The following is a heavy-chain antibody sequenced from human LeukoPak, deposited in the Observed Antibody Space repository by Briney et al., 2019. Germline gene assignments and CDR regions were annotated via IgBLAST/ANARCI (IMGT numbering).Heavy chain of an antibody. J-gene: IGHJ4*02. V-gene: IGHV3-48*01. CDR3: TRTTDFDY. Sequence: PGGSLRLSCAASGFPFSSYTMNWVRQAPGKGLEWLSYISSSDTIYYADSEKGRFTISRDNAKNSLYLQMNSLRAEDTAVYYCTRTTDFDYWGQGTLVTVSS. CDR2: ISSSDTI. CDR1: GFPFSSYT. D-gene: IGHD4-17*01.